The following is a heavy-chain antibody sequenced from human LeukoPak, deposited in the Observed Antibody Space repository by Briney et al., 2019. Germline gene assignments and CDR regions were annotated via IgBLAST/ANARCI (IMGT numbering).Heavy chain of an antibody. CDR2: IGKDGSGN. V-gene: IGHV3-7*01. J-gene: IGHJ4*02. CDR3: ARDLDYYATEQ. Sequence: GGSPRLSCAASGFSLSRYWMSWVRQAPGKGLEWVANIGKDGSGNHYVDSVEGRFTISRDNAKNSLYLQMNSLRADDTAVYYCARDLDYYATEQWGQGTLVTVSS. D-gene: IGHD3/OR15-3a*01. CDR1: GFSLSRYW.